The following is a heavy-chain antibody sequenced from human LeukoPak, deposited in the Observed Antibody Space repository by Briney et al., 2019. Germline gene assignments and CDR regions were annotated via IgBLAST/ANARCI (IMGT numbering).Heavy chain of an antibody. J-gene: IGHJ3*02. CDR1: GFTFSSYA. V-gene: IGHV3-23*01. Sequence: GGSLRLSCAASGFTFSSYAMSWVRQAPGKGLEWVSAISGSGGSTYYADSVKGRFTISRDNSKNTLYLQMNSLRAEDTAVYYCARAGVVVVAATVRESGAFDIWGQGTMVTVSS. CDR2: ISGSGGST. D-gene: IGHD2-15*01. CDR3: ARAGVVVVAATVRESGAFDI.